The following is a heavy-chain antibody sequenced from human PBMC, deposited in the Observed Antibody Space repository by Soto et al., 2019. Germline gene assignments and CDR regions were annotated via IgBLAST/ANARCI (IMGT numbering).Heavy chain of an antibody. V-gene: IGHV4-34*01. CDR1: GGSFSGYY. J-gene: IGHJ4*02. CDR3: XXXXXXRGQRDLDF. CDR2: INPSGGT. Sequence: QVQLQQWGAGLLKPSETLSLTCGVYGGSFSGYYWNWIRQPPGKGLEWIGEINPSGGTNYNPSLKSRVTISADXSXNXXXXXXXXXXXXXXXXXXXXXXXXXRGQRDLDFWGQGTLVTVSS.